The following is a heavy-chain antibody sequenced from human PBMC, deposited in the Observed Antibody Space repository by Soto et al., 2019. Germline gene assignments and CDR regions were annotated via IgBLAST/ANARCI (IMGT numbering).Heavy chain of an antibody. J-gene: IGHJ4*02. V-gene: IGHV3-23*01. CDR1: GFTFSSYA. CDR2: ISGSGGST. CDR3: AKGGAFWSGYSLGRLGELSFRPFDY. D-gene: IGHD3-16*02. Sequence: TGGSLRLSCAASGFTFSSYAMSWVRQAPGKGLEWVSAISGSGGSTYYADSVKGRFTISRDNSKNTLYLQMNRLRAEDTAVYYCAKGGAFWSGYSLGRLGELSFRPFDYWGQGTLVSVSS.